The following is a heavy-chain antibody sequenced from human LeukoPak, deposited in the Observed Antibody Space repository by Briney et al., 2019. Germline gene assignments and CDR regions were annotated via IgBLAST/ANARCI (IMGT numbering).Heavy chain of an antibody. Sequence: GGSLRLSCAASGFTFSDYAMHWVRQAPGKELEYVSAISSNGGSIHYANSVKGRFTISRDNSKNTLYLQMDSLRAEDMAVYYCARGPVPSGSYYFKGYYYYMDVWGKGTTVTISS. CDR1: GFTFSDYA. CDR3: ARGPVPSGSYYFKGYYYYMDV. J-gene: IGHJ6*03. D-gene: IGHD1-26*01. V-gene: IGHV3-64*01. CDR2: ISSNGGSI.